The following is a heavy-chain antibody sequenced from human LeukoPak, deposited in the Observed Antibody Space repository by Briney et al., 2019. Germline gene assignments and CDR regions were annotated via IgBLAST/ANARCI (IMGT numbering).Heavy chain of an antibody. CDR3: ARGVVPAASFDP. J-gene: IGHJ5*02. CDR1: GGSISSGGYS. Sequence: SETLSLTCAVSGGSISSGGYSWSWIRQPPGKGLEWIGYIYHSGSTYYNPSLKSRVTISVDRSKNQFSLKLSSVTAADTAVYYCARGVVPAASFDPWGQGTLVTVSS. CDR2: IYHSGST. D-gene: IGHD2-2*01. V-gene: IGHV4-30-2*01.